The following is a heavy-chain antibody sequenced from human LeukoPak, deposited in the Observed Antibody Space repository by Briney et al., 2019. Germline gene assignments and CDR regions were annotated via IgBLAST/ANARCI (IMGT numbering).Heavy chain of an antibody. D-gene: IGHD3-22*01. J-gene: IGHJ3*02. V-gene: IGHV4-4*09. Sequence: SETLSLTCTVSGGSISSYYWSWIRQPPGKGLEWIGYIYTSGSTDYNPSLKSRVTISVDTSKNQFSLKLSSVTAADTAVYYCARSLKTYYYDSDAFDIWGQGTMVTVSS. CDR2: IYTSGST. CDR3: ARSLKTYYYDSDAFDI. CDR1: GGSISSYY.